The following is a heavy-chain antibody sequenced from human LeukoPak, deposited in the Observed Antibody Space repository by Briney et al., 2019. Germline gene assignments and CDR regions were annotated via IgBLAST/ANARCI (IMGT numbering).Heavy chain of an antibody. V-gene: IGHV4-34*01. Sequence: NPSETLSLTCAVYGGSFGGYYWSWIRQPPGKGLEWIGEINHSGSTNYNPSLKSRVTISVDTSKNQFSLKLSSVTAADTAVYYCARSLGGINWFDPWGQGTLVTVSS. D-gene: IGHD1-26*01. J-gene: IGHJ5*02. CDR1: GGSFGGYY. CDR2: INHSGST. CDR3: ARSLGGINWFDP.